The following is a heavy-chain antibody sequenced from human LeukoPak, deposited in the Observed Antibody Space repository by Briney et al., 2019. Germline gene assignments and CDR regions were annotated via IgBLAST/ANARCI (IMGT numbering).Heavy chain of an antibody. D-gene: IGHD3-10*01. Sequence: GGSLRLSCVASGFTFSTYDMSWVRQAPGKGLEWVSSISGSGGGTYYADSVKGRFTISRDNSKNTLYLQMNSLRADDTAVYYCANDYRSGSFHDFWGQGTLVTVSS. J-gene: IGHJ4*02. CDR1: GFTFSTYD. CDR2: ISGSGGGT. CDR3: ANDYRSGSFHDF. V-gene: IGHV3-23*01.